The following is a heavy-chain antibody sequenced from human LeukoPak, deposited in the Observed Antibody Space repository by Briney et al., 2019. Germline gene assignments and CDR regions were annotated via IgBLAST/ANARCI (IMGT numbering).Heavy chain of an antibody. CDR2: IYYSGRT. CDR3: ARRNYYDSSGYYHGWYFDL. V-gene: IGHV4-59*08. D-gene: IGHD3-22*01. Sequence: SETLSLTCTVSGDSISSYYWSWIRQPPGKGLEWIGYIYYSGRTNYNPSVKSRVTISVDTSKNQFSLKLSSVTAADTAVYYCARRNYYDSSGYYHGWYFDLWGRGTLVTVSS. J-gene: IGHJ2*01. CDR1: GDSISSYY.